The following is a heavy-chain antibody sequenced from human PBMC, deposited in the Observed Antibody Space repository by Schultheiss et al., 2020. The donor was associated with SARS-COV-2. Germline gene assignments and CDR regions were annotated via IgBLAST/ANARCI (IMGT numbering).Heavy chain of an antibody. CDR3: VAYQLLHDRGA. CDR2: IYSGGST. J-gene: IGHJ4*02. D-gene: IGHD2-2*01. V-gene: IGHV3-53*05. Sequence: GGSLRLSCAASGFTVSSNYMSWVRQAPGKGLEWVSVIYSGGSTYYADSVTGRFTVSRDNPMNTVWLQMSSLRAEDTAVYFCVAYQLLHDRGAWGQGTLVTVSS. CDR1: GFTVSSNY.